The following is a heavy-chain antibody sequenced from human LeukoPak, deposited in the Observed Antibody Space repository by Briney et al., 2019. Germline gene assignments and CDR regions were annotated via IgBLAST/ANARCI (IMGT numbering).Heavy chain of an antibody. D-gene: IGHD6-6*01. CDR3: SNGIYSSSY. J-gene: IGHJ4*02. CDR2: INQDGSEE. Sequence: GGSLRLSCAASGFTFTRYWMAWVRQAPGKGLEWISNINQDGSEEYYVDSVRGRFTASRDNAKNSPYLQMNNLRAEDTAVYYCSNGIYSSSYWGQGTLVTVSS. V-gene: IGHV3-7*01. CDR1: GFTFTRYW.